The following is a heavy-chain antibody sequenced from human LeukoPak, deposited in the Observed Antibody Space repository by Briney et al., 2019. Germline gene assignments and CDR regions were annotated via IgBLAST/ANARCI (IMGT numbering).Heavy chain of an antibody. CDR2: INPNTGGT. D-gene: IGHD3-3*01. J-gene: IGHJ4*02. CDR1: GYTFTGYY. CDR3: ARRYDFWSGYPTAFDY. V-gene: IGHV1-2*02. Sequence: ASVKVSCKASGYTFTGYYIHWVRQAPGQGLEWMGFINPNTGGTSYAQKFQARVTMTRDTSISTAYMELSGLRSDDTAVYYCARRYDFWSGYPTAFDYWGQGTLVTGSS.